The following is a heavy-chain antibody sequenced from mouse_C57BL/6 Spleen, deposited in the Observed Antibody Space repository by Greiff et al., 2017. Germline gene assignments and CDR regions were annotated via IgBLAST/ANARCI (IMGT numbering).Heavy chain of an antibody. V-gene: IGHV1-63*01. CDR1: GYTFTNYW. CDR2: IYPGGGYT. CDR3: ARLYYGSSKGYFDY. D-gene: IGHD1-1*01. J-gene: IGHJ2*01. Sequence: VQLQQSGAELVRPGTSVKMSCKASGYTFTNYWIGWAKQRPGHGLEWIGDIYPGGGYTNYNEKFKGKATLTADKSSSTAYMQFSSLTSEDSAIYYCARLYYGSSKGYFDYWGQGTTLTVSS.